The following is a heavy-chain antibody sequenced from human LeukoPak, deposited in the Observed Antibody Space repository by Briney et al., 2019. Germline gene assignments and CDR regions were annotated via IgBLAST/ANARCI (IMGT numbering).Heavy chain of an antibody. D-gene: IGHD6-19*01. J-gene: IGHJ5*02. Sequence: GGSLRLSCAASGFTLSNYWMSWVHQAPGKGLEWVAHIKQDGSDKYYVDSVKGRFTISRDNAKNSLYLQMNSLGVEDTAVYYCAKYATSSGSRWLEPWGQGTLVTVSS. V-gene: IGHV3-7*01. CDR3: AKYATSSGSRWLEP. CDR1: GFTLSNYW. CDR2: IKQDGSDK.